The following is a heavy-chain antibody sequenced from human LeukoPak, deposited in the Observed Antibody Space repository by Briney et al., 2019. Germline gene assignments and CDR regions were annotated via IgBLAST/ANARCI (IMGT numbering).Heavy chain of an antibody. Sequence: ASVKVSCKASGGTFSSYAISWVRQAPGQGLEWMGGIIPIFGTANYAQKFQGRVTITTDESTSTAYMELSSLRSEDTAVYYCARGGHSSGYYQYNWFDPWGQGTLVTVSS. CDR2: IIPIFGTA. V-gene: IGHV1-69*05. CDR3: ARGGHSSGYYQYNWFDP. CDR1: GGTFSSYA. D-gene: IGHD3-22*01. J-gene: IGHJ5*02.